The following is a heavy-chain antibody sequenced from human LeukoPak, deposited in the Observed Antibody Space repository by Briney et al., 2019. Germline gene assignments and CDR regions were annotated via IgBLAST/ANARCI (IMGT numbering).Heavy chain of an antibody. CDR2: ITGNSDSV. J-gene: IGHJ5*02. Sequence: PGRSLRLSCAASGFTFYDYAMHWVRRPPGKGLEWVSGITGNSDSVGYADSVKGRFTISRDNAKNSLFLQMNSVSADDTAFYYCAKGLYYDILTGNYFDPWGQGTLVTVSS. V-gene: IGHV3-9*01. CDR3: AKGLYYDILTGNYFDP. D-gene: IGHD3-9*01. CDR1: GFTFYDYA.